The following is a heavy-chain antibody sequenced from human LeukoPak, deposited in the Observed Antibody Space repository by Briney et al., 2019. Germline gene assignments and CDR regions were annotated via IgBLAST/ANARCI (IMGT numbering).Heavy chain of an antibody. V-gene: IGHV3-23*01. Sequence: GGSLRLSCAASGFTFSNYAMSWVRQAPGKGLEWVSTISDNGGATYYAASVKGRFTISRDNSKNTLYLQMNSLRAEDTAVYYCARGHDYVWGSYRPTHDAFDIWGQGTMVTVSS. CDR2: ISDNGGAT. CDR3: ARGHDYVWGSYRPTHDAFDI. D-gene: IGHD3-16*02. CDR1: GFTFSNYA. J-gene: IGHJ3*02.